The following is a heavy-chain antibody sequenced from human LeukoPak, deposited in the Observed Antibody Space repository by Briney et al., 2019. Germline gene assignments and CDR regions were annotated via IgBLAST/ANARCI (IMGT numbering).Heavy chain of an antibody. V-gene: IGHV4-39*07. CDR2: IYYSGST. CDR1: GGSISSSSYY. Sequence: SETLSLTCTVSGGSISSSSYYWGWIRQPPGKVLEWIGSIYYSGSTYYNPSLKSRVTISVDTSKNQFSLKLSSVTAADTAVYYCARDSPRYSEAFDYWGQGTLVTVSS. J-gene: IGHJ4*02. D-gene: IGHD1-1*01. CDR3: ARDSPRYSEAFDY.